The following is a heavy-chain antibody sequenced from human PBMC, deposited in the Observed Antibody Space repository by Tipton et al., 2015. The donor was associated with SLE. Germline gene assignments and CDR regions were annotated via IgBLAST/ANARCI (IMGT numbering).Heavy chain of an antibody. V-gene: IGHV4-38-2*01. CDR1: GYSISAGYY. D-gene: IGHD4-17*01. CDR3: ASHYGHYVVSYFDS. J-gene: IGHJ4*02. CDR2: IYYSGTT. Sequence: GLVKPSETLSLKCAVSGYSISAGYYWGWVRQPPGKGLEWIGAIYYSGTTFYNPSFKSRVTISVDTSKNEFFLKMSSVTAADTAVYYCASHYGHYVVSYFDSWGQGTLVTVSS.